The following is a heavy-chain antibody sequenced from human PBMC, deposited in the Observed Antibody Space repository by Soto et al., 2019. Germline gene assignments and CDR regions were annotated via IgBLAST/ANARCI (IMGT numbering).Heavy chain of an antibody. V-gene: IGHV1-69*04. CDR2: IIPILGIA. CDR1: GGTFSSYT. D-gene: IGHD4-17*01. CDR3: ARDRDYGELVNWFDP. J-gene: IGHJ5*02. Sequence: SVKVSCKASGGTFSSYTISWVRQAPGQGLEWMGRIIPILGIANYAQKFQGRVTITADKSTSTAYMELSSLRSEDTAVYYCARDRDYGELVNWFDPWGQGTLVTVSS.